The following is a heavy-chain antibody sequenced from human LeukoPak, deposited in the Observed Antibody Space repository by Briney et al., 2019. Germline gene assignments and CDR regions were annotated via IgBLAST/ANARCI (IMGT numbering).Heavy chain of an antibody. CDR2: IYYSGST. V-gene: IGHV4-59*01. CDR1: GGSFSGYY. D-gene: IGHD3-9*01. J-gene: IGHJ4*02. Sequence: SETLSLTCAVYGGSFSGYYWSWIRQPPGKGLEWIGYIYYSGSTNYNPSLKSRVTISVDTPKNQFSLKLSSVTAADTAVYYCARGPDYDILTGYLPHFDYWGQGTLVTVSS. CDR3: ARGPDYDILTGYLPHFDY.